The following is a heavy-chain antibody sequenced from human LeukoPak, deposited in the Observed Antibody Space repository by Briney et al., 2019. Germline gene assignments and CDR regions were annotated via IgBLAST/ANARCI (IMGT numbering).Heavy chain of an antibody. D-gene: IGHD6-19*01. J-gene: IGHJ4*02. V-gene: IGHV3-30-3*01. CDR2: ISYDGSNK. Sequence: GRSLRLSCAASGFTFSSYAMHWVRQAPGKGLEWVAVISYDGSNKYYADSVKGRFTISRDNSKNTLYLQMNSLRAEDTAVYYCARDLIIPSGWYAEEDYWGQGTLVTVSS. CDR1: GFTFSSYA. CDR3: ARDLIIPSGWYAEEDY.